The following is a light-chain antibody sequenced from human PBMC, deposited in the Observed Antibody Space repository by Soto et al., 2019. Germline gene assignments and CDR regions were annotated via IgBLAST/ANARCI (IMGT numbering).Light chain of an antibody. CDR3: QQYGSSPRT. J-gene: IGKJ1*01. CDR2: GAS. V-gene: IGKV3-20*01. CDR1: QSVRSDY. Sequence: EIVLTQSPGTLSLSPGERATLSCRASQSVRSDYLAWYQQKPGQAPRLHIYGASTRATGIPDRFTGSVSGTGFTLTISRLEPEDFAVYYCQQYGSSPRTFGQGTKVEIK.